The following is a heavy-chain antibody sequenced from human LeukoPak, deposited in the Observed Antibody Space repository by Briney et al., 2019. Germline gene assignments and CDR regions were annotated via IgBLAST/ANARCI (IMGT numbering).Heavy chain of an antibody. CDR2: ISSSSTYI. CDR1: GFTFSSYS. D-gene: IGHD5-24*01. V-gene: IGHV3-21*01. CDR3: ARRDWLHQRFNVFAV. Sequence: GGSLRLSCAASGFTFSSYSMSWVRQAPGKGLEWVSSISSSSTYIYYADSVKGRFTISRDNAKNSLFLQMTSLRAEDTAVYYCARRDWLHQRFNVFAVWGPGTTVIVSS. J-gene: IGHJ3*01.